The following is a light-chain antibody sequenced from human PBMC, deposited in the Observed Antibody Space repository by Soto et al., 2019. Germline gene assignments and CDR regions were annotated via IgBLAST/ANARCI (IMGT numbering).Light chain of an antibody. J-gene: IGKJ1*01. CDR1: HSINNW. Sequence: DIQMTQSRSTLSASVGDRVTITCRVSHSINNWLAWYQQKPGKAPKLLIYKASTLKSGVPSRFSGSGSGTEFTLTISSLQPDDFATYHCQHYNDYSTWTFGQGTKVDIK. V-gene: IGKV1-5*03. CDR2: KAS. CDR3: QHYNDYSTWT.